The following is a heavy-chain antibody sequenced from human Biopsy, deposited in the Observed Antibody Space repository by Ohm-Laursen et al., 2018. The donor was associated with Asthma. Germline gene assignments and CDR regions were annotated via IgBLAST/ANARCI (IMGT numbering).Heavy chain of an antibody. CDR3: AREVSTVDYGYYYFAMGV. D-gene: IGHD4-17*01. CDR2: LIPVLGTP. CDR1: GDPFSNYA. V-gene: IGHV1-69*01. J-gene: IGHJ6*02. Sequence: SSVKVSCKVSGDPFSNYAISWVRPAPGQGLEWMGGLIPVLGTPDHAQMFEGRVTITADESTSTAYMELSSLRSEDSAVYYCAREVSTVDYGYYYFAMGVWGQGTTVTVSS.